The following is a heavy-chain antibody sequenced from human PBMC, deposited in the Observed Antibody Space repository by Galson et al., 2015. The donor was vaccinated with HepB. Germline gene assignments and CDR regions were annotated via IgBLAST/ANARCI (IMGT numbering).Heavy chain of an antibody. CDR3: ATDAGAEYNWNYMFDY. D-gene: IGHD1-7*01. CDR2: FDPEDGET. V-gene: IGHV1-24*01. Sequence: SVKVSCKVSGYTLTELSMHWVRQAPGKGLEWMGGFDPEDGETIYAQKFQGRVTMTEDTSTDTAYMELSSLRSEDTAVYYCATDAGAEYNWNYMFDYWGQGTLVTVSS. J-gene: IGHJ4*02. CDR1: GYTLTELS.